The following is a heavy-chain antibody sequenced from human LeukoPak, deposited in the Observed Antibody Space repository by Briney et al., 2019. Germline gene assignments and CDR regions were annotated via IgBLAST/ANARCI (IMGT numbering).Heavy chain of an antibody. CDR2: IGGTGVRT. CDR1: GGSISSYY. CDR3: AKPSTMIVVVIADYFDY. V-gene: IGHV3-23*01. D-gene: IGHD3-22*01. J-gene: IGHJ4*02. Sequence: VTLSLTCTVSGGSISSYYWSWIRQPPGKGLEWVSTIGGTGVRTYYADSVKGRFTISRDNSKNTLYLQINSLRAEDTAVYYCAKPSTMIVVVIADYFDYWGQGTLVTVSS.